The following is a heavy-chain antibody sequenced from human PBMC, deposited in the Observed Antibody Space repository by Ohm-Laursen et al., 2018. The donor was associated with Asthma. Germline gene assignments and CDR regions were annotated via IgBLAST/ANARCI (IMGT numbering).Heavy chain of an antibody. Sequence: SLRLSCAASGLTFNDNYMSWLRQAPGKGLESIAYISPSGRDIMYADSVKGRFTISRDNARNSLYLQMNSLRADDTAVYYCSRDPRRPPSWGQGTRVTVSS. J-gene: IGHJ6*02. V-gene: IGHV3-11*01. CDR1: GLTFNDNY. D-gene: IGHD1-1*01. CDR2: ISPSGRDI. CDR3: SRDPRRPPS.